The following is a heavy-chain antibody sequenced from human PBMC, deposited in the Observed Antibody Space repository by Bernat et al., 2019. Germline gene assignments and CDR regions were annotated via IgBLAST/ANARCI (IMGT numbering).Heavy chain of an antibody. CDR3: ARSADWNGSGYYYYYYMDV. CDR2: IFSNDEK. J-gene: IGHJ6*03. V-gene: IGHV2-26*01. Sequence: QVTLKESGPVLVIPTETLPLTCTVSGFSLSNARMGVSWIRQPPGKALEWLAHIFSNDEKSYSTTLKSRPTISKDTTKSQVVLTITNIDPVDTATYYCARSADWNGSGYYYYYYMDVWGKGTTVTVSS. CDR1: GFSLSNARMG. D-gene: IGHD3-10*01.